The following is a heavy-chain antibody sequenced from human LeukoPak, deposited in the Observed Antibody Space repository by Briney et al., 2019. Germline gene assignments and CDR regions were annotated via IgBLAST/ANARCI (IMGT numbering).Heavy chain of an antibody. V-gene: IGHV4-34*01. CDR2: INHSGST. Sequence: SETLSLTCAVYGGSFSGYYWSWIRQPPGKGLEWIGEINHSGSTNYNPSLKSRVTISVDTSKNQFSLKLSSVTAADTAVYYCARRTGTGAFDIWGQGTMVTVSS. J-gene: IGHJ3*02. CDR3: ARRTGTGAFDI. CDR1: GGSFSGYY. D-gene: IGHD1-7*01.